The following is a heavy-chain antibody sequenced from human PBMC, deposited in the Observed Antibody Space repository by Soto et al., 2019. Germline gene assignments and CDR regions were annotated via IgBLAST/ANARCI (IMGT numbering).Heavy chain of an antibody. CDR3: ARSLWFGELH. Sequence: QITLKESGPTLVEPTQTLTLTCSFSGFSLSTTGVGVGWIRQSPGKALEWLAIIYWDNDKRYSPSLKSRVTITKDTSKNQVVLTATKMDPVDTGTYYCARSLWFGELHWGQGTLVTVSS. D-gene: IGHD3-10*01. V-gene: IGHV2-5*02. CDR1: GFSLSTTGVG. J-gene: IGHJ4*02. CDR2: IYWDNDK.